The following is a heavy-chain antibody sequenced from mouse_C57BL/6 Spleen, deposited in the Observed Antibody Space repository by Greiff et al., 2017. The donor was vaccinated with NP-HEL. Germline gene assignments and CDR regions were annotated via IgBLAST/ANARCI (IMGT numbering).Heavy chain of an antibody. D-gene: IGHD2-3*01. CDR2: IYPGDGDT. CDR3: APYDGYFFFAY. Sequence: VQLQQSGPELVKPGASVKISCKASGYAFSSSWRNWVKQRPGKGLEWIGRIYPGDGDTNYNGKFKGKATLTADKSSSTAYMQLSSLTSEDSAVYFCAPYDGYFFFAYWGQGTLVTVSA. V-gene: IGHV1-82*01. J-gene: IGHJ3*01. CDR1: GYAFSSSW.